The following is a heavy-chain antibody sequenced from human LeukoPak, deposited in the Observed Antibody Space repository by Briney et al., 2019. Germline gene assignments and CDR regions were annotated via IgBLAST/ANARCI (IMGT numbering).Heavy chain of an antibody. J-gene: IGHJ4*02. V-gene: IGHV3-7*01. D-gene: IGHD4-11*01. CDR3: AREGPSYSKETPAYFDY. Sequence: GGSLRLSCAASGFTFSSYWMSWVRQAPGKGLEWVANIKQDGSEKYYVDSVKGRFTISRDNAKNSLYLQMNSLRAEDTAVYYCAREGPSYSKETPAYFDYWGQGTLVTVSS. CDR2: IKQDGSEK. CDR1: GFTFSSYW.